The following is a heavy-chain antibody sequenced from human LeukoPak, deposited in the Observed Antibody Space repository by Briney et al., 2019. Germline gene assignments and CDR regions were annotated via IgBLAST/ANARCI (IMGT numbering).Heavy chain of an antibody. V-gene: IGHV3-53*01. CDR2: IYSGGTT. D-gene: IGHD6-13*01. CDR1: GFTVSGNY. Sequence: GGSLRLSCAGSGFTVSGNYMSWVRQAPGKGLEWVAVIYSGGTTYYADSSKDRFTISSDNSKTTVSLHMNSISAEDTAMYYCARALAAPTKYYSYGMDVWGQGTTVTVSS. J-gene: IGHJ6*02. CDR3: ARALAAPTKYYSYGMDV.